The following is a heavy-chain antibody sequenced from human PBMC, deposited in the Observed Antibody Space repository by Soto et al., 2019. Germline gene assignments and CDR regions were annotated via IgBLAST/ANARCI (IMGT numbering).Heavy chain of an antibody. CDR1: GYTFTNYY. CDR3: XXXLEGRYYYESSGY. Sequence: QVQLVQSGAEVKKPGASVKVSCKASGYTFTNYYIHWVRQAPGQGLEWVGLINPKTGTTNDAPKFQGRVTMTSDTSTSTAYMELSSLRSEDTAVXXXXXXLEGRYYYESSGYWGQGTLVTVSS. V-gene: IGHV1-46*01. J-gene: IGHJ4*02. D-gene: IGHD3-22*01. CDR2: INPKTGTT.